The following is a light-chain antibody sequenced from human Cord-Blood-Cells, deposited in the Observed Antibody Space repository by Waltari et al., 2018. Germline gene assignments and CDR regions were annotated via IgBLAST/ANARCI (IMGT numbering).Light chain of an antibody. CDR3: QQSYSTPYT. Sequence: DIQMTQSPSSLSASVGDRVTITCRESQSISRYLMWYQQKPGKAPQLLIYAASSLQSGVSSRFSASVSRTDFTLTIRSLQPEDFATYYCQQSYSTPYTFVQGTKLEIK. CDR2: AAS. CDR1: QSISRY. V-gene: IGKV1-39*01. J-gene: IGKJ2*01.